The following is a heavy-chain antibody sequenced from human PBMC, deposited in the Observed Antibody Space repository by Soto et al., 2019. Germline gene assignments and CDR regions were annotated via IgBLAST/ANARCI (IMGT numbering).Heavy chain of an antibody. CDR1: GFTFSSYS. D-gene: IGHD5-18*01. V-gene: IGHV3-21*01. Sequence: PGGSLRLSCAASGFTFSSYSMNWVRQAPGKGLEWVSSISSSSSYIYYADSVKGRFTISRDNAKNSLYLQMNSLRAEDTAVYYCARDLGNTAMDYDGPLGYWGQGTLVTVSS. CDR2: ISSSSSYI. CDR3: ARDLGNTAMDYDGPLGY. J-gene: IGHJ4*02.